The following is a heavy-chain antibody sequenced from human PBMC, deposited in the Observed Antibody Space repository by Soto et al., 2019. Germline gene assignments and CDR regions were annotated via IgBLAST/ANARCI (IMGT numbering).Heavy chain of an antibody. CDR2: ISGDGSQK. CDR3: AKGGYHCGGNGCSLD. D-gene: IGHD2-21*01. V-gene: IGHV3-30*18. J-gene: IGHJ4*02. CDR1: GFTFSTYG. Sequence: GGSLRLSCAASGFTFSTYGIHWVRQAPGKGLEWMAVISGDGSQKFYADSVKGRFTISRDNSKNTLYLQMDSLRIEDTAVYYCAKGGYHCGGNGCSLDWGPGTLVTVSS.